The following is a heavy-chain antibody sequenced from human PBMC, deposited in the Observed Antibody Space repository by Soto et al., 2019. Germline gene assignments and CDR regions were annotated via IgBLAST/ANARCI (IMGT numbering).Heavy chain of an antibody. J-gene: IGHJ3*02. D-gene: IGHD1-26*01. CDR3: AHYISGLAFDI. CDR1: GESIGRGDYY. V-gene: IGHV4-30-4*02. Sequence: SDSLSLTCTVSGESIGRGDYYWSWINQPPGKGLEWIGYIYYSGSTYYNPSLKSRVTISVDTSKNQFSLNLSSVTAADTAVYYCAHYISGLAFDIWGQGTLVT. CDR2: IYYSGST.